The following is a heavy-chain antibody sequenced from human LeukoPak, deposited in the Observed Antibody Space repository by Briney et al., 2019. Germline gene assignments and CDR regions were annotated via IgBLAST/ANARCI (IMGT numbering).Heavy chain of an antibody. D-gene: IGHD2-15*01. Sequence: PGGSLRLSCAASGGSISSYYWSWIRQPPGKGLEWIGYIYYSGSTNYNPSLKSRVTISVDTSKNQFSLKLSSVTAADTAVYYCARSVEGYCSGGSCYSYYYYMDVWGKGTTVTVSS. J-gene: IGHJ6*03. CDR3: ARSVEGYCSGGSCYSYYYYMDV. CDR2: IYYSGST. CDR1: GGSISSYY. V-gene: IGHV4-59*01.